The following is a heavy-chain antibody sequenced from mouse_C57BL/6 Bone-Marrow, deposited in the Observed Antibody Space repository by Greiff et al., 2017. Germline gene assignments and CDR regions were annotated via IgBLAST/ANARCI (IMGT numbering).Heavy chain of an antibody. CDR1: GYTFTSYW. V-gene: IGHV1-64*01. Sequence: VQLQQPGAELVKPGASVKLSCKASGYTFTSYWMHWVKQRPGQGLEWIGMIHPNSGSTNYNEKLKSKATLTVDKSSSTAYMQLSSLTSEDSAVYYCARSELRGFAYWGQGTLVTVSA. CDR2: IHPNSGST. J-gene: IGHJ3*01. D-gene: IGHD1-1*01. CDR3: ARSELRGFAY.